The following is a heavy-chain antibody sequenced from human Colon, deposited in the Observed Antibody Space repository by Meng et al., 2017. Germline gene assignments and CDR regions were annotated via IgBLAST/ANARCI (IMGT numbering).Heavy chain of an antibody. V-gene: IGHV4-61*02. D-gene: IGHD3-10*01. J-gene: IGHJ4*02. CDR3: TRDEVVGGILDV. CDR1: DASVNNRLYY. CDR2: IYTSGST. Sequence: SETLSLTCTVSDASVNNRLYYWAWIRQPAGKGLEWIGRIYTSGSTHYNPSLKSRVSISLDKSRRQVSLKLSSVTAADTAVYYCTRDEVVGGILDVWAQGT.